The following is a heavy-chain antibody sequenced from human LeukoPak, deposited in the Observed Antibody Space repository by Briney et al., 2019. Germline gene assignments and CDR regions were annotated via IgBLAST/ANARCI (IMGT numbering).Heavy chain of an antibody. CDR1: GFTFSSYS. D-gene: IGHD2-2*01. J-gene: IGHJ6*02. CDR2: ISSSGSYI. V-gene: IGHV3-21*01. CDR3: AREPDCSSTSCRDYYYGMDV. Sequence: GGSLRLSCAASGFTFSSYSMNWVRQTPGKGLEWVSSISSSGSYIYYADSVKGRFTISRDNAKNSLYLQMNSLRAEDTAVYYCAREPDCSSTSCRDYYYGMDVWGQGTTVTVSS.